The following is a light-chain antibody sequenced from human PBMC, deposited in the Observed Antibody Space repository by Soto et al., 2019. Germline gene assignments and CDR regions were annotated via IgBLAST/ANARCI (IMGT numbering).Light chain of an antibody. CDR2: KNN. Sequence: QSVLTQPPSASGTPGQRVTISCSGSSSNIGSNYVYWYKQLPGTAPKLLNYKNNQRPSGVPDRFSGSKSVTSASLAISGLRSEDEADYYCAAWDDSLSGYVFGTGTKVT. CDR3: AAWDDSLSGYV. V-gene: IGLV1-47*01. CDR1: SSNIGSNY. J-gene: IGLJ1*01.